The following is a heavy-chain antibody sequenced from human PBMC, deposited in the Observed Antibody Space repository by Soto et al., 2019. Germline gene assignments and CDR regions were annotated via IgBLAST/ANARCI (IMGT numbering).Heavy chain of an antibody. J-gene: IGHJ6*02. D-gene: IGHD6-13*01. CDR2: ISGSGGNT. V-gene: IGHV3-23*01. Sequence: TGGSLRLSCAASGFTFSSYAMSWVRQAPGKGLEWVSAISGSGGNTYYADSVKGRFTVSRDNSQNTLYLQMNSLRAEDTAVYYCAKGSSSRWLPVHYGMDVWGQGTTVTVSS. CDR3: AKGSSSRWLPVHYGMDV. CDR1: GFTFSSYA.